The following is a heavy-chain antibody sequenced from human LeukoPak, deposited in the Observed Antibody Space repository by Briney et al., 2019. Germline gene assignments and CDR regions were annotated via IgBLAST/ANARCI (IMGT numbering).Heavy chain of an antibody. CDR1: GGSFSGYY. CDR2: INHSGST. J-gene: IGHJ4*02. D-gene: IGHD1-26*01. Sequence: SETLSLTCAVYGGSFSGYYWSWIRQPPGKGLEWIGEINHSGSTNYNPSLKSRVTISVDTSKNQFSLKLSSVTAADTAVYHCARVRSWIVGAITGSVEDYWGQGTLVTVSS. V-gene: IGHV4-34*01. CDR3: ARVRSWIVGAITGSVEDY.